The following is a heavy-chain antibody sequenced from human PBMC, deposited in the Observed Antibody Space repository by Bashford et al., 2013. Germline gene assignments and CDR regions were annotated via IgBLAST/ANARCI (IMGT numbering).Heavy chain of an antibody. V-gene: IGHV1-18*01. CDR1: GYTFTSYG. J-gene: IGHJ6*02. D-gene: IGHD2-2*01. CDR3: ARAGTFYCSSTSCYGMDV. CDR2: ISAYNGNT. Sequence: ASVKVSCKASGYTFTSYGISWVRQAPGQGLEWMGWISAYNGNTNYAQKLQGRVTMTTDTSTSTAYMELRSLRSDDTAVYYCARAGTFYCSSTSCYGMDVWGQGTTVTVSS.